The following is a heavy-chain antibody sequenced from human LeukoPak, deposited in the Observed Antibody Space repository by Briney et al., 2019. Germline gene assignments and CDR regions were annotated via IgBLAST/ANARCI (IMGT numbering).Heavy chain of an antibody. Sequence: SETLSLTCAVYGGSLNDYLWSWIRQPPGQGLEWIGEVGHSGTTNYNPSLKSRVTISVDTFKNHFSLKLTSVTAADTAVYYCARELISSRAAFDTWGQGTVVTVSS. J-gene: IGHJ3*02. CDR1: GGSLNDYL. CDR3: ARELISSRAAFDT. V-gene: IGHV4-34*01. D-gene: IGHD3-10*01. CDR2: VGHSGTT.